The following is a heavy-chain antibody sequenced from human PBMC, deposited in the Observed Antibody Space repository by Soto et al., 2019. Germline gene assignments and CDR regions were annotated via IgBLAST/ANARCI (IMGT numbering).Heavy chain of an antibody. J-gene: IGHJ1*01. D-gene: IGHD1-26*01. CDR3: ARDQELPEY. V-gene: IGHV3-23*01. CDR2: ISGSDGGT. CDR1: GCTFSLYA. Sequence: EVELLESGGGLVQPGGSLRLSWADSGCTFSLYAMSWVRQAPGQGLEWVSHISGSDGGTYYADSVKGRFTISRDNSKKTLSLHMNSLGAEDSAIYYGARDQELPEYWGQSTMLTFSS.